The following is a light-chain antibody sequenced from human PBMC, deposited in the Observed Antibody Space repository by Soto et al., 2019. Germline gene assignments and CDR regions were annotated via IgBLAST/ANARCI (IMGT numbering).Light chain of an antibody. J-gene: IGLJ3*02. Sequence: QSALTQPASVSGSPGQSITISCTGITTDVGGYNYVSWYQQHPGKAPKLMIYEVNNRPSGVSSRFSGSKSGNTASLTISGLQADDEAAYYCRSYRSNIRVFGGGTKLTVL. CDR1: TTDVGGYNY. CDR3: RSYRSNIRV. CDR2: EVN. V-gene: IGLV2-14*01.